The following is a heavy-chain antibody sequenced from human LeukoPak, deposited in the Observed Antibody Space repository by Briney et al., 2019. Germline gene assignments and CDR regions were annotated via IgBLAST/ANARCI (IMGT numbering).Heavy chain of an antibody. D-gene: IGHD1-26*01. CDR3: AIRYSGSYNDY. CDR2: IYPGDSDI. V-gene: IGHV5-51*01. Sequence: RGESLKISCKGSGYSFTDYWIGWVRQMPGKGLEWMGIIYPGDSDIKYSPSIQGQVTISADKSISTAYLQWSSLKASDTAMYYCAIRYSGSYNDYWGQGTLVTVSS. CDR1: GYSFTDYW. J-gene: IGHJ4*02.